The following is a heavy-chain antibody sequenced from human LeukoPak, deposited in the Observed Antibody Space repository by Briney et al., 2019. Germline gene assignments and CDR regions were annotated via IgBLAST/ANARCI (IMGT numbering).Heavy chain of an antibody. D-gene: IGHD1-7*01. CDR2: IIPIFGTA. J-gene: IGHJ6*03. CDR3: ARERLPVYNWNYPPSRTPNYYYYMDV. CDR1: GGTFSSYA. V-gene: IGHV1-69*05. Sequence: GASVKVSCKASGGTFSSYAISWVRQAPGQGLEWMGGIIPIFGTANYAQKFQGRVTITTDESTSTAYMELSSLRSEDTAVYYCARERLPVYNWNYPPSRTPNYYYYMDVWGKGTTVTVSS.